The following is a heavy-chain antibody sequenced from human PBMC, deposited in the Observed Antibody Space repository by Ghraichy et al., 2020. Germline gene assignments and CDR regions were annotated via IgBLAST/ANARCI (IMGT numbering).Heavy chain of an antibody. Sequence: SETLSLTCAVYGGSFSGYYWSWIRQPPGKGLEWIGEINHSGSTNYNPSLKSRVTISVDTSKNQFSLKLSSVTAADTAVYYCARTNVLRFLEWSTPYDAFDIWGQGTMVTVSS. J-gene: IGHJ3*02. V-gene: IGHV4-34*01. CDR1: GGSFSGYY. CDR2: INHSGST. CDR3: ARTNVLRFLEWSTPYDAFDI. D-gene: IGHD3-3*01.